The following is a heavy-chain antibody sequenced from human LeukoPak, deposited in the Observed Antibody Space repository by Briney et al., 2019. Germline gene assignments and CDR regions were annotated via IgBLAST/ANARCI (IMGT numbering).Heavy chain of an antibody. J-gene: IGHJ4*02. D-gene: IGHD3-22*01. Sequence: PSETLSLTCNVSGGSINSYYWGWIRQPPGKRLELIGYIYYSGRTNYNPSLKSLVTISVDTSTNQISLKLTSVTAADAAVYFCARGTTKCYYYGTSGYYAKWGQGTLVTVSS. CDR2: IYYSGRT. V-gene: IGHV4-59*12. CDR3: ARGTTKCYYYGTSGYYAK. CDR1: GGSINSYY.